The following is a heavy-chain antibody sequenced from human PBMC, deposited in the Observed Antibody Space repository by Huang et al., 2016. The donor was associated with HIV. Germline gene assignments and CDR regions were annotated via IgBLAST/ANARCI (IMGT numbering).Heavy chain of an antibody. J-gene: IGHJ5*02. CDR1: GFNFLTYA. V-gene: IGHV1-3*01. CDR3: ARDKEAGTPFFDP. D-gene: IGHD6-19*01. Sequence: QVQLVQSGAEVEKPGASVNLSCKASGFNFLTYALHWVRQAPGQRLEWMGGSNGDGRTKYSQKLQGRVTITRDRSASTVYVDFKSLTYEDTAVYYCARDKEAGTPFFDPWGQGTLVTVSS. CDR2: SNGDGRT.